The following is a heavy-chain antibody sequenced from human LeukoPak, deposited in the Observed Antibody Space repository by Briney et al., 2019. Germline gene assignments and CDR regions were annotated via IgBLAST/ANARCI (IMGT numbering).Heavy chain of an antibody. CDR3: ARHSKRGSSWDFDY. CDR1: GGSFSGYY. J-gene: IGHJ4*02. CDR2: INHSGST. Sequence: SETLSLTCAVHGGSFSGYYWSWIRQPPGKGLEWIGEINHSGSTYYNPSLKSRVTISVDTSKNQFSLKLSSVTAADTAVYYCARHSKRGSSWDFDYWGQGTLVTVSS. D-gene: IGHD1-26*01. V-gene: IGHV4-34*01.